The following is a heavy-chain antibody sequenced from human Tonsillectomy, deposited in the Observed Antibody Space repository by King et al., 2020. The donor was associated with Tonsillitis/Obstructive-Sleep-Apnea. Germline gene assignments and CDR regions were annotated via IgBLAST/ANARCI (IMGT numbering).Heavy chain of an antibody. CDR3: ARRVRGGEYYYYSYMDV. CDR1: GGSISSYY. Sequence: QLQESGPGLVKPSETLSLTCTVSGGSISSYYWSWIRQPPGKGLEWIGYIYYSGSTNYNPSLKSRVTISVDTSKNQFSLKLSSVTAADTAVYYCARRVRGGEYYYYSYMDVWGKGTPVTVSS. V-gene: IGHV4-59*08. CDR2: IYYSGST. D-gene: IGHD3-16*01. J-gene: IGHJ6*03.